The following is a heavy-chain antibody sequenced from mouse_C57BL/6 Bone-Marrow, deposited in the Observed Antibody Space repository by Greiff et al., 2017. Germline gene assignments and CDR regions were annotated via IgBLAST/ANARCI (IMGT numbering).Heavy chain of an antibody. V-gene: IGHV5-6*01. CDR3: ATRPLLLRFAY. D-gene: IGHD1-1*01. J-gene: IGHJ3*01. Sequence: EVKLMESGGDLVKPGGSLKLSCAASGFTFSSYGMSWVRQTPDKRLEWVATISSGGSYTYYPDSVKGRFTISRDNAKNTLYLQMSSLKSEDEAMYYCATRPLLLRFAYWGQGTLVTVSA. CDR1: GFTFSSYG. CDR2: ISSGGSYT.